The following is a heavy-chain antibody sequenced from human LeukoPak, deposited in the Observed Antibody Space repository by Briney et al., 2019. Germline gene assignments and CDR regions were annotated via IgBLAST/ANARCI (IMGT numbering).Heavy chain of an antibody. J-gene: IGHJ3*01. D-gene: IGHD1-26*01. V-gene: IGHV3-74*01. CDR2: IDTDGSST. CDR3: ATLSGSPDAFDA. Sequence: GGSLRLSCAASGFTFSSNWMHWVRQAPGKGLVWVSRIDTDGSSTIYADSVKGRFTISRDNAKNTLYLQMNSLTVEDTAVYYCATLSGSPDAFDAWGQGTMVTVS. CDR1: GFTFSSNW.